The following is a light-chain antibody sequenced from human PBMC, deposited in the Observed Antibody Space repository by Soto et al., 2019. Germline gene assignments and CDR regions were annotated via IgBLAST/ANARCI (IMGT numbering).Light chain of an antibody. Sequence: DIQMTQSPSSVSASVGDRVTITCRASQDISSWLAWYQHKPGKAPKLLMFAASSLQTAVPSRFSGRGSGTHFTLTISSLQPEDFATYYCQQANSFPYTFGQGTKLEIK. J-gene: IGKJ2*01. CDR3: QQANSFPYT. CDR2: AAS. CDR1: QDISSW. V-gene: IGKV1-12*01.